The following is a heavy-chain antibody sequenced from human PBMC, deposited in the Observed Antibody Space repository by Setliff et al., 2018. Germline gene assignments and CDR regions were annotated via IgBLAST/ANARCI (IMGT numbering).Heavy chain of an antibody. CDR1: GYTFSSYA. Sequence: ASVKVSCKASGYTFSSYAMNWVRQAPGQGLEWMGRINTITGNPTYAQGFTGRFVFSLDTSVSTAYLQISSLKPEDTAVYYCARASRFGPVKWRGDYYMDVWGKGTTVTVSS. CDR3: ARASRFGPVKWRGDYYMDV. J-gene: IGHJ6*03. D-gene: IGHD3-10*01. V-gene: IGHV7-4-1*02. CDR2: INTITGNP.